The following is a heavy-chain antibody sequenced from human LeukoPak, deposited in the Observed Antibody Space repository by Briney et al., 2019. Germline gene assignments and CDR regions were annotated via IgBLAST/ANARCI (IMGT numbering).Heavy chain of an antibody. D-gene: IGHD1-26*01. Sequence: SETLSLTCTVSGGSISSSSYYWGWIRQPPGKVLEWIGSIYYSGSTYYNPSLKSRVTISVDTSKNQFSLKLSSVTAADTAVYYCASPGGANIGGYNWFDPWGQGTLVTVSS. CDR2: IYYSGST. J-gene: IGHJ5*02. CDR1: GGSISSSSYY. CDR3: ASPGGANIGGYNWFDP. V-gene: IGHV4-39*01.